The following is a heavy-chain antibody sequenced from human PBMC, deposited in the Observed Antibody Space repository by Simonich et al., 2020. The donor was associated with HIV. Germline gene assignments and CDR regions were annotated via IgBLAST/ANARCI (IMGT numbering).Heavy chain of an antibody. Sequence: QVQLQESGPGLVKPSETLSLTCAVSGYSINSGYYWGWLRQPPGKGLEWIGSIYHSGATYYNASLKIRITILLGTFNNHFSLDLNSVMAADTAVYYCARGSVTMVRGVILTTNAFDVWGQGTMVTVSS. CDR2: IYHSGAT. V-gene: IGHV4-38-2*01. J-gene: IGHJ3*01. D-gene: IGHD3-10*01. CDR1: GYSINSGYY. CDR3: ARGSVTMVRGVILTTNAFDV.